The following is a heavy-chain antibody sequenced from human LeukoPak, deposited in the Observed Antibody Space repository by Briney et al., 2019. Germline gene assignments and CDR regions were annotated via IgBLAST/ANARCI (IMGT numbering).Heavy chain of an antibody. CDR2: ISASGGST. CDR1: GFTFSSSA. CDR3: AKEGHKHGIPYFDC. Sequence: PGGSLRLSCAASGFTFSSSAMSWVCQVPGKGLEWVSGISASGGSTSYADSVRGRFTISRDNSKNTLYVQMNSLRDEDTAVYYCAKEGHKHGIPYFDCWGQGALVTVSS. V-gene: IGHV3-23*01. D-gene: IGHD2-8*01. J-gene: IGHJ4*02.